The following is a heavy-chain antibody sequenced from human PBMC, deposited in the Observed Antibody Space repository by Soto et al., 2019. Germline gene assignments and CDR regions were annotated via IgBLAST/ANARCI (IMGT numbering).Heavy chain of an antibody. CDR3: AHYPYYGLGSYSFDY. J-gene: IGHJ4*02. Sequence: QITLKESGPTLVRPTQTLTLTCTFSGFSLTTSGVGVGWIRQPPGKALEWLEVIDWDDDKSYSSSQKSRLTITQATTTNHAVLTLTTMDPVDTATFYCAHYPYYGLGSYSFDYWGQGTLVTVSS. CDR1: GFSLTTSGVG. CDR2: IDWDDDK. V-gene: IGHV2-5*02. D-gene: IGHD3-10*01.